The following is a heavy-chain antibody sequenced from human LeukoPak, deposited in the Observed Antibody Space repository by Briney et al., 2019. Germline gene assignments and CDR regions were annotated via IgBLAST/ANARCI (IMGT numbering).Heavy chain of an antibody. D-gene: IGHD5-24*01. CDR2: MNPNTGGT. Sequence: ASVKVSCKASGYTFTGYYMHWVRQAPGQGLEWVGWMNPNTGGTDYAQKYQGRVTMTSDTSISTAYYCARDVFAAFSTHHKFDPWGQGTLVTVSS. CDR1: GYTFTGYY. V-gene: IGHV1-2*02. CDR3: DP. J-gene: IGHJ5*02.